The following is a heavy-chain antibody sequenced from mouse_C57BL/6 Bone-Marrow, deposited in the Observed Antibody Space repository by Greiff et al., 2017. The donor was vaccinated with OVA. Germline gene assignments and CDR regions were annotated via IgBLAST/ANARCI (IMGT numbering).Heavy chain of an antibody. CDR2: IWSDGST. J-gene: IGHJ4*01. D-gene: IGHD1-1*01. CDR3: ARNDYGSSYYAMDY. CDR1: GFSLTSYG. Sequence: VKLMESGPGLVAPSQSLSITCTVSGFSLTSYGVHWVRQPPGKGLEWLVVIWSDGSTTYNSALKSRLSISKDNSKSQVFLKMNSLQTDDTAMYYCARNDYGSSYYAMDYWGQGTSVTVSA. V-gene: IGHV2-6*02.